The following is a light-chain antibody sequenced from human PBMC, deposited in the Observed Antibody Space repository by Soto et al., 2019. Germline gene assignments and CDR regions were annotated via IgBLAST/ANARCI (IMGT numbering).Light chain of an antibody. CDR1: SSDVGHYNY. CDR2: EVS. Sequence: QSVLTQPASVSGSPGQSITISCTGTSSDVGHYNYVSWYQHHPGKAPKLMIYEVSNRPSGVSNRFSGSKSGNTASLTISGLQAEDEADYYCSSYTSSSSSYVFGAGTKVTVL. J-gene: IGLJ1*01. CDR3: SSYTSSSSSYV. V-gene: IGLV2-14*01.